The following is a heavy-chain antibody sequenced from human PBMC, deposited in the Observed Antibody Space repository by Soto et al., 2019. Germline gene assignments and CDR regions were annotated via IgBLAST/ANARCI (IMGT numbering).Heavy chain of an antibody. Sequence: PGGSLRLSFAASGFTFSDYYMSWIRQAPGKGLEGVSYISSSGSTLYYADSVKVRLTISRDNAKNSLYLQMNSLRAEDTAVYYCARDPSIALRPLWFHXWGQGTLVTVSX. CDR1: GFTFSDYY. D-gene: IGHD6-6*01. V-gene: IGHV3-11*01. CDR2: ISSSGSTL. CDR3: ARDPSIALRPLWFHX. J-gene: IGHJ5*02.